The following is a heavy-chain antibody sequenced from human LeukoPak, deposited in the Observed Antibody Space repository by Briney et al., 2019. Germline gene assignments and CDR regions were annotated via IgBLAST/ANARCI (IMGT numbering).Heavy chain of an antibody. CDR2: IKTVVYYP. Sequence: GESLKISFKCSGYSFTNYWIGWVRQMSGKGLEWMGSIKTVVYYPTDIHSSLGQVTISADKSINTAYLQWSSLMASDTAMYYCATQSDAAMIVDYWGQGTLVTVSS. CDR3: ATQSDAAMIVDY. D-gene: IGHD5-18*01. CDR1: GYSFTNYW. V-gene: IGHV5-51*01. J-gene: IGHJ4*02.